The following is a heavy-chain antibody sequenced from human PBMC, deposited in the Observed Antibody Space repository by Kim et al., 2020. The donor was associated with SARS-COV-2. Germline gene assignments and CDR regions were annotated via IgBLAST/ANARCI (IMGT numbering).Heavy chain of an antibody. CDR3: AREDYGDYYVLHFVWYFDL. Sequence: GRFTISRTNAKNSLYLQMNSLRAEDTAVYYCAREDYGDYYVLHFVWYFDLWGRGTLVTVSS. D-gene: IGHD4-17*01. V-gene: IGHV3-11*04. J-gene: IGHJ2*01.